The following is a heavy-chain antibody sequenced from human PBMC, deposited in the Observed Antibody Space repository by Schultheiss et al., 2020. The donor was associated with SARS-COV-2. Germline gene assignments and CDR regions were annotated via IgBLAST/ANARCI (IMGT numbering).Heavy chain of an antibody. CDR1: GFTFSSYG. V-gene: IGHV3-33*01. CDR3: AREDIVVVPAGNYYYYGMDV. CDR2: IWYDGSNK. J-gene: IGHJ6*02. Sequence: GESLKISCAASGFTFSSYGMHWVRQAPGKGLEWVAVIWYDGSNKYYADSVKGRFTISRDNSKNTLYLQMNSLRAEDTAVYYCAREDIVVVPAGNYYYYGMDVWGQGTTVTVSS. D-gene: IGHD2-2*01.